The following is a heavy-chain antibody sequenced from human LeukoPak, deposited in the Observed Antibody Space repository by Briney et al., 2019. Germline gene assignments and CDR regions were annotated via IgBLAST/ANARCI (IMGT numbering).Heavy chain of an antibody. J-gene: IGHJ4*02. D-gene: IGHD5-24*01. CDR1: GGSISSGGYY. CDR3: ARGMATFSYYFDY. CDR2: IYYSGST. Sequence: SQTLSLTCTVSGGSISSGGYYWSWICQHPGKGLEWIGYIYYSGSTYYNPSLKSRVTISVDTSKNQFSLKLSSVTAADTAVYYCARGMATFSYYFDYWGQGTLVTVSS. V-gene: IGHV4-31*03.